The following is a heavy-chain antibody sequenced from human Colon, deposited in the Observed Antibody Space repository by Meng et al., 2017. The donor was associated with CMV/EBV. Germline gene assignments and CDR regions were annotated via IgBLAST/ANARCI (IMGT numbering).Heavy chain of an antibody. CDR2: VRYTGRP. J-gene: IGHJ5*02. Sequence: GCHGSIDIYYWHWLRHPPGKGLEWIGNVRYTGRPFYSPSLRGPLTIPVDTSSNQCPLKLNSVTAADTAVYYGARHMSEPESEPFDTWSQGILVTVSS. D-gene: IGHD1-26*01. CDR1: GCHGSIDIYY. V-gene: IGHV4-39*01. CDR3: ARHMSEPESEPFDT.